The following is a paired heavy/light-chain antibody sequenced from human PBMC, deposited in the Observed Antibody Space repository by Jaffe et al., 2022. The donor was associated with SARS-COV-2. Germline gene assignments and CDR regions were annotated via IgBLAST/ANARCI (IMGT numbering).Light chain of an antibody. Sequence: EIVLTQSPGTLSLSPGESATLSCRASESVNNNYLAWYQQRPGQAPRLLIFHASTRATGIPDRFSGRGSGTDFTLTITTLEPEDFAEFYCQQYGSTPLTFGGGTKVEIK. CDR2: HAS. CDR3: QQYGSTPLT. CDR1: ESVNNNY. V-gene: IGKV3-20*01. J-gene: IGKJ4*01.
Heavy chain of an antibody. Sequence: QITLKESGPSLVKPTQTLTLTCTFSGFSLTTLGVSVAWIRQPPGKALEWLALINWNGDTGYRPSLRSRLTITRDTSKNQVVLTMTNMDPVDTATYYCAHRRGDGYPWGHAFDIWGQGTMITVSS. CDR1: GFSLTTLGVS. CDR2: INWNGDT. CDR3: AHRRGDGYPWGHAFDI. J-gene: IGHJ3*02. D-gene: IGHD5-12*01. V-gene: IGHV2-5*01.